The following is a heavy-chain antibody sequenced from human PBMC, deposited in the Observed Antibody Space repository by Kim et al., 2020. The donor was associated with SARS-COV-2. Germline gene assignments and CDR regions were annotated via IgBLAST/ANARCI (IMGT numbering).Heavy chain of an antibody. D-gene: IGHD6-13*01. CDR2: T. CDR3: ARDYLSAADN. J-gene: IGHJ4*02. V-gene: IGHV3-74*01. Sequence: TGYADSVESRFTISRDNAKNTLYLQMSSLRAEDTAVYFCARDYLSAADNWGQGTLVTVSS.